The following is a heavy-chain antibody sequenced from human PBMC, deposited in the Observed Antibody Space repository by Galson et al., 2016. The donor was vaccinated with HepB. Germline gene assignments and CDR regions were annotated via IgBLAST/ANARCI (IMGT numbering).Heavy chain of an antibody. CDR1: GGSISSGSYY. CDR3: ARAGDIYYYYNLDV. D-gene: IGHD2-21*02. CDR2: IYTSGST. V-gene: IGHV4-61*09. J-gene: IGHJ6*04. Sequence: TLSLTCTVSGGSISSGSYYWTWIRQPAGKGLEWIGHIYTSGSTHYNPSLKSRVTISVDTSKNQFSLKLSSVTAAATAVYYCARAGDIYYYYNLDVWGKGTTVTVSS.